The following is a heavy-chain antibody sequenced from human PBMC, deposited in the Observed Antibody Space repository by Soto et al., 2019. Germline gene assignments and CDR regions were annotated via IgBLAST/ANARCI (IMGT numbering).Heavy chain of an antibody. CDR2: IHHSGAT. J-gene: IGHJ6*02. CDR3: ATQGFYRMGV. Sequence: QVQLQESGPGLVQPSGTLSLTCAVSGDSITGDNWWSWVRQPPGKGLEWIGEIHHSGATNYNPSLNXXVXLXXDKSKNQLSLKLNSVTAADTAMFYCATQGFYRMGVWGRGTTVTVSS. CDR1: GDSITGDNW. V-gene: IGHV4-4*02.